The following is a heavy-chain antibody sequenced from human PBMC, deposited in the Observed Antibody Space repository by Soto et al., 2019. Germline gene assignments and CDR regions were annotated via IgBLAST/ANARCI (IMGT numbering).Heavy chain of an antibody. Sequence: ASVKVSRKASGYTFTSYYMHWVRQAPGQGLEWMGIINPSGGSTSYAQKFQGRVTMTRDTSTSTVYMELSSLRSEDTAVYYCAREAVAVAGTANYYYGMDVWGQGTTVTVSS. CDR2: INPSGGST. CDR1: GYTFTSYY. J-gene: IGHJ6*02. CDR3: AREAVAVAGTANYYYGMDV. D-gene: IGHD6-19*01. V-gene: IGHV1-46*01.